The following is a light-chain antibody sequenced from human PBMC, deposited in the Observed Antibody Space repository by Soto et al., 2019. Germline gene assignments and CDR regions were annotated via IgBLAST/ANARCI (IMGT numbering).Light chain of an antibody. CDR3: CSYAGSYTLL. CDR1: SSDVGGYNY. J-gene: IGLJ2*01. Sequence: QSALTQPRSVSGSPGHSVTISCTGTSSDVGGYNYVSWYQQHPGKAPKLMIYDVTKRPSGVPDRSSGSKSGNTASLTISGLQAGDEADYHCCSYAGSYTLLFGGGTKLTVL. V-gene: IGLV2-11*01. CDR2: DVT.